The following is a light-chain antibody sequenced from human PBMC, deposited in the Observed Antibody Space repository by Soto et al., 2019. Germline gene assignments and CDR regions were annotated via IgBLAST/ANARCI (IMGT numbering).Light chain of an antibody. CDR2: KAS. V-gene: IGKV1-5*03. J-gene: IGKJ1*01. CDR3: QHYNSYAES. CDR1: QTISSW. Sequence: DIQMTQAPSTLSGAVGVRVTITCRASQTISSWLVWYQQKPGKAPKLMIYKASTLKSGVPSRFSGSGSGTVFTLTIISLQPDDFATYYCQHYNSYAESFGQGTKVDLK.